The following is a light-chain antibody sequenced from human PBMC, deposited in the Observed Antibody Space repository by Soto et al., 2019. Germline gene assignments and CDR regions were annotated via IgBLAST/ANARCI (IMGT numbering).Light chain of an antibody. CDR1: QTVERG. J-gene: IGKJ1*01. CDR3: QHYKASMCT. Sequence: DVEMTQSPSALAASGGDRVRISCGAGQTVERGLAWYQQKPGKAPNLLISDVSSFERGVPSRLSRSAPPTDFTLTTICLQPHDFATYYFQHYKASMCTFGQGTKVDIK. V-gene: IGKV1-5*01. CDR2: DVS.